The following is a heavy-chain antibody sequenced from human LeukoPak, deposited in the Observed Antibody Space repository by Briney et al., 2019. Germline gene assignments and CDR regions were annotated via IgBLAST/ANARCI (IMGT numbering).Heavy chain of an antibody. CDR3: AIDQLLSSWDWFDP. CDR1: GFTFSDYY. Sequence: RSGGSLRLSCAASGFTFSDYYKSWIRQAPGKGLEWVSYISSSGSTIYYADSVKGRFTISRDNAKNSLYLQMNSLRAEDTAVYYCAIDQLLSSWDWFDPWGQGTLVTVSS. J-gene: IGHJ5*02. V-gene: IGHV3-11*04. D-gene: IGHD2-2*01. CDR2: ISSSGSTI.